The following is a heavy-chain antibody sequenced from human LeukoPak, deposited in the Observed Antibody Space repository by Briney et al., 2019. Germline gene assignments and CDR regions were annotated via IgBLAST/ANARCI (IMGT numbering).Heavy chain of an antibody. V-gene: IGHV3-9*01. Sequence: GGSLRLSCAASGFTFDDYAMHWVRQAPGKGLEWVSGISWNSGSIGYADSVKGRFTISRDNAKNFLYLQMNSLRAEDTASYYCAKGRRPNSYFDYWGQGTLVTVSS. CDR3: AKGRRPNSYFDY. CDR1: GFTFDDYA. D-gene: IGHD1-1*01. J-gene: IGHJ4*02. CDR2: ISWNSGSI.